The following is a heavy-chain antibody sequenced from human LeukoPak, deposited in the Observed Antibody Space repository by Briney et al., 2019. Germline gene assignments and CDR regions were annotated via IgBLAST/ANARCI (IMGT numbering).Heavy chain of an antibody. CDR2: IKHDGSEK. J-gene: IGHJ4*02. D-gene: IGHD5-24*01. V-gene: IGHV3-7*01. Sequence: GGSLRLSCAASGFTFSSYAMSWVRQAPGKGLEWVANIKHDGSEKYYVDSVKGRFTISRDNAKNSLYLQMNSLRAEDTAVYYCARNKRGDYWGQGTLVTVSS. CDR1: GFTFSSYA. CDR3: ARNKRGDY.